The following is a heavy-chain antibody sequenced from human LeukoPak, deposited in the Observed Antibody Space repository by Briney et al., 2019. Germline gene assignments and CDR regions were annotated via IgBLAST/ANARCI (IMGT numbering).Heavy chain of an antibody. Sequence: GASVKVSCKASGYTFTGYYMHWVRQAPGQGLEWMGWMNPNSGNTGYAQKFQGRVTITRNTSISTAYMELSSLRSEDTAVYYCARARRGGEGFDYWGQGTLVTVSS. V-gene: IGHV1-8*03. D-gene: IGHD4-17*01. J-gene: IGHJ4*02. CDR2: MNPNSGNT. CDR1: GYTFTGYY. CDR3: ARARRGGEGFDY.